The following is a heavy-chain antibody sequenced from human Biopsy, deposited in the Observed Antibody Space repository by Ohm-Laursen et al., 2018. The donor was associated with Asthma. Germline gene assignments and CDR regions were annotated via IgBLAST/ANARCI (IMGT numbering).Heavy chain of an antibody. D-gene: IGHD6-13*01. CDR3: ASPSSSREILYYYYNMDI. J-gene: IGHJ6*02. Sequence: SSVKVSCKASGDSFRNYAISWVRQAPGLGLEWMGGISPVFGSTNIAQKFQGSVTISADIFTKTAYLEVSSLRSDDTAVYYCASPSSSREILYYYYNMDIWGQGTTVTV. CDR1: GDSFRNYA. V-gene: IGHV1-69*06. CDR2: ISPVFGST.